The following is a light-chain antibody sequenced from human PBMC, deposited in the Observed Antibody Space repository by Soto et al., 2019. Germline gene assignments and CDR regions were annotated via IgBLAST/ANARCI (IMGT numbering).Light chain of an antibody. CDR2: EVT. V-gene: IGLV2-8*01. Sequence: QSVLTQPPSASGSPGQSVTFSCTGTSSDVGAYNYVSWYQQHAGKAPKLVIYEVTKRPSGVPDRFSGSKSANTASLTVSGLQAEDEADYYCSSFASSNTWVFGGGTQLTVL. J-gene: IGLJ3*02. CDR1: SSDVGAYNY. CDR3: SSFASSNTWV.